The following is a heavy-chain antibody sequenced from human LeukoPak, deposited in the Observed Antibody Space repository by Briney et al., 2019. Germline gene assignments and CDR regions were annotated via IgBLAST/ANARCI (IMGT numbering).Heavy chain of an antibody. Sequence: GGSLRLSCAASGFTFSSYAMSWVRQTPGKGLEWVSGISGSGDSTYYADAVKGRFTISRDNSKNTLYLQMNSLRAEDTAVYYCAKGRLCSGGSCYSRFYYGLDVWGQGTTATVSS. D-gene: IGHD2-15*01. CDR3: AKGRLCSGGSCYSRFYYGLDV. CDR2: ISGSGDST. V-gene: IGHV3-23*01. CDR1: GFTFSSYA. J-gene: IGHJ6*02.